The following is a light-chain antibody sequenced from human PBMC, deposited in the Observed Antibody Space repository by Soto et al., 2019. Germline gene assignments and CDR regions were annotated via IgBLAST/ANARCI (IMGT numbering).Light chain of an antibody. CDR3: AAWDGSLSGRVV. CDR2: NNN. Sequence: QSALTQPPSASGTPGQRVTISCFGSSSNIGSNSVYWYQQLPGTAPKLLIYNNNHRPAGVPDRFSGSKSGTSGSLAISGLRSEDEADYFCAAWDGSLSGRVVFGTGTKVTV. J-gene: IGLJ1*01. CDR1: SSNIGSNS. V-gene: IGLV1-47*02.